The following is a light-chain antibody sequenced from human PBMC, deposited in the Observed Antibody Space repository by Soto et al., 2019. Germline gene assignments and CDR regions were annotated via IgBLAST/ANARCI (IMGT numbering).Light chain of an antibody. CDR1: QSGSGSY. V-gene: IGKV3-20*01. J-gene: IGKJ4*01. CDR2: GAS. CDR3: QKYGKSPLT. Sequence: EIVLTQSPGTLSLSPGERATLSCRASQSGSGSYLAWYQQKPGQAPRLLISGASRRATGIPDRFSGSGSVTHFTLTITRLGSEDFAVYYCQKYGKSPLTFGGGTKVEIK.